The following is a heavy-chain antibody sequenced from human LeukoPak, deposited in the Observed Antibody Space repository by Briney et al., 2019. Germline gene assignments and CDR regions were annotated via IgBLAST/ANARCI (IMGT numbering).Heavy chain of an antibody. CDR3: ARPLRRSSWSTWFDP. J-gene: IGHJ5*02. CDR2: INHSGST. CDR1: GGSFSGYY. Sequence: PSETLSLTCAVYGGSFSGYYWSWIRQPPGKGLEWIGEINHSGSTNYNPSLKSRVTISVDTSKNQFSLKLSSVTAADTAVYYCARPLRRSSWSTWFDPWGQGTLVTVSS. D-gene: IGHD6-13*01. V-gene: IGHV4-34*01.